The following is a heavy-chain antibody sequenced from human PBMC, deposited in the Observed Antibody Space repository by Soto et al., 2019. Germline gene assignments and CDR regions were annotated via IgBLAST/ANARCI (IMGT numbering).Heavy chain of an antibody. CDR3: ADVGATRVGDAFDI. Sequence: EVQLVESGGGLVQTGGSLRLSCAASGFTFSSYSMNWVRQAPGKGLEWVSYISSSSSTIYYADSVKGRFTISRDNAKNSLYLQMNSLRDEDTAVYYCADVGATRVGDAFDIWGQGTMVTVSS. D-gene: IGHD1-26*01. CDR1: GFTFSSYS. J-gene: IGHJ3*02. CDR2: ISSSSSTI. V-gene: IGHV3-48*02.